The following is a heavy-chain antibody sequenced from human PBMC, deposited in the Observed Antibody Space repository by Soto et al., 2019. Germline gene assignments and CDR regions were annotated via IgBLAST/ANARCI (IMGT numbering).Heavy chain of an antibody. J-gene: IGHJ4*02. CDR1: GFTFSSFY. D-gene: IGHD5-12*01. CDR3: ARGGYIGYVVH. V-gene: IGHV3-7*03. Sequence: EVQLVESGGGMVQPGGSLRLSCAASGFTFSSFYMTWVRQAPGKGLEWVANIKQDGSEKNYVDSVKGRFTISRDNAKNSLFLQINSLRVDYTAVYYCARGGYIGYVVHGGQGTLVTVSS. CDR2: IKQDGSEK.